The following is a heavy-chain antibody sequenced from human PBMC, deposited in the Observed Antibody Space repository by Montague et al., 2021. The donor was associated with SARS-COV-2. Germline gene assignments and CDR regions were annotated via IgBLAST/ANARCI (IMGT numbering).Heavy chain of an antibody. CDR1: GGSISSGGYY. J-gene: IGHJ4*02. Sequence: TLSLTCTVSGGSISSGGYYWGWIRQPPGKALEWLALIDWDDDKYYSTSLKTRLTISKDTSKNQVVLTMTNMDPVDTATYYCARISAWYSSGWSAFDYWGQGTLVTVSS. CDR2: IDWDDDK. CDR3: ARISAWYSSGWSAFDY. V-gene: IGHV2-70*01. D-gene: IGHD6-19*01.